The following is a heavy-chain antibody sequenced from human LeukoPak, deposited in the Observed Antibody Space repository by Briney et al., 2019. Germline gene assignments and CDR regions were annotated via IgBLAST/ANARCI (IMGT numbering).Heavy chain of an antibody. V-gene: IGHV3-7*01. CDR2: INPDGSNM. CDR3: VSGFLQWLY. D-gene: IGHD3-3*01. Sequence: GGSLRLSCAASGFSFSNYWMSWVRQAPGKGLEWVANINPDGSNMLYVDSVKGRFIISRDNAKNSLYLQMNNLGAEDTAVYFCVSGFLQWLYWGQGTLVTVSS. J-gene: IGHJ4*02. CDR1: GFSFSNYW.